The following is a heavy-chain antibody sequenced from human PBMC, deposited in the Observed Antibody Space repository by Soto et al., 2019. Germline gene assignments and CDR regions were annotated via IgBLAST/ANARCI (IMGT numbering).Heavy chain of an antibody. CDR1: GFTFSDYY. V-gene: IGHV3-11*01. D-gene: IGHD2-15*01. CDR2: ISSSGSTI. Sequence: GGSLRLSCAASGFTFSDYYMSWIRQAPGKGLEWVSYISSSGSTIYYGDSVKGRFTISRDNAKNSLYLQMNSLRAEDTAVYYCAGEEVDIVVVVAATNWFDPWGQGTLVTVSS. J-gene: IGHJ5*02. CDR3: AGEEVDIVVVVAATNWFDP.